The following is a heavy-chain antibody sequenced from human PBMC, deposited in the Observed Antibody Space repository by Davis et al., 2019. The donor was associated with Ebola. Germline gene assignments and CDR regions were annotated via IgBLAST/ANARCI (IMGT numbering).Heavy chain of an antibody. V-gene: IGHV1-18*01. J-gene: IGHJ4*02. Sequence: ASVTVSCKTSGYKFTSYGISWVRQAPGQGLEWVGWISSYDDKTRYAQKMQGRVTMNIDTSTTTAYMEMRDLRSDDTAVYYCAKGRAVAGTWGVYWGQGTLVTVSS. CDR1: GYKFTSYG. D-gene: IGHD6-19*01. CDR3: AKGRAVAGTWGVY. CDR2: ISSYDDKT.